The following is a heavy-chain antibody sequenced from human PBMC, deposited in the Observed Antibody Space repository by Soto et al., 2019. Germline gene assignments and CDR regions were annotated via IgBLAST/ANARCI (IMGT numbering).Heavy chain of an antibody. J-gene: IGHJ6*02. V-gene: IGHV3-30*18. D-gene: IGHD3-3*01. Sequence: TISSYAMHWVRQAPGKGLEWVAVISYDGSNKYYADSVKGRFTISRDNSKNTLYLQMNSLRAEDTAVYYCAKDLGRYDFWSGSQAYYYGMDVWGQGTTVTVS. CDR3: AKDLGRYDFWSGSQAYYYGMDV. CDR1: TISSYA. CDR2: ISYDGSNK.